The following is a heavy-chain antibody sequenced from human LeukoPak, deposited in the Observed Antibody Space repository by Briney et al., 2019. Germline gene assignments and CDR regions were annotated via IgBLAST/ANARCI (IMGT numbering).Heavy chain of an antibody. V-gene: IGHV1-69*05. CDR2: IIHVFGNE. J-gene: IGHJ3*02. Sequence: GASVKVSCKASGVTFSSYAISWVRQAPGQGLEWMGRIIHVFGNENYAQKFKGRFTITRDDSTSTAYMELSSLRSEDTAVYYCARAYYYDSMGRDAFDIWGQGTMVTVSS. CDR1: GVTFSSYA. D-gene: IGHD3-22*01. CDR3: ARAYYYDSMGRDAFDI.